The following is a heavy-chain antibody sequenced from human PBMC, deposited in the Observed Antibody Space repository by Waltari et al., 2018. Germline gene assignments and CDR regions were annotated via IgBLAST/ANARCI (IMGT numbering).Heavy chain of an antibody. CDR3: AGQLEGTDF. CDR2: SSSSSSYI. Sequence: EVQLLESGGGLVNPGCSLRLPCSSSGFTFTISSMRLVRQAPGEGLEWVSSSSSSSSYIYYVDSVKGRFTISRDNAKNSLYLQMNSLGAEDTAVYYCAGQLEGTDFWGQGTLVTVSS. V-gene: IGHV3-21*01. J-gene: IGHJ4*02. CDR1: GFTFTISS. D-gene: IGHD3-3*01.